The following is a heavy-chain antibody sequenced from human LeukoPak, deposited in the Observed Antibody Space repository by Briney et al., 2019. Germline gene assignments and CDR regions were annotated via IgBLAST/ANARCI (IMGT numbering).Heavy chain of an antibody. J-gene: IGHJ4*02. CDR3: ARSSGSGSYYEPAYDY. CDR2: IRQDGSKI. CDR1: GFTFSTYW. Sequence: GGSLRLSCAASGFTFSTYWMSWVRQAPGKGLEWVANIRQDGSKIYYVDSVKGRFTISRDNAKNSLCLQMNSLRAEDTAVYYCARSSGSGSYYEPAYDYWGQGTLVTVSS. V-gene: IGHV3-7*01. D-gene: IGHD3-10*01.